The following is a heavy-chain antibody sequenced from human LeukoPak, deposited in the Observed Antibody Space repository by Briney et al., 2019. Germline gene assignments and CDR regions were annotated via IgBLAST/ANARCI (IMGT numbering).Heavy chain of an antibody. D-gene: IGHD2-15*01. CDR1: GGTFGSYA. V-gene: IGHV1-69*04. J-gene: IGHJ6*02. CDR3: ARSWGGLIVIVAATYYGMDV. Sequence: SVKVSCKASGGTFGSYAINWVRQAPGQGLKWMGRIIPILDKTNYAQEFQDRVTIIADKSTSTAYMELSSLRSEDTALYYCARSWGGLIVIVAATYYGMDVWGQGTTVTVSS. CDR2: IIPILDKT.